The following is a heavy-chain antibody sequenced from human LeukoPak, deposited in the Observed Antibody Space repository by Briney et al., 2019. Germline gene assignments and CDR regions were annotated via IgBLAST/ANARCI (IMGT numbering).Heavy chain of an antibody. CDR2: IHYTGRT. CDR3: ARRRTVAGTWSFDFDY. CDR1: GGSISGHY. V-gene: IGHV4-59*11. D-gene: IGHD6-19*01. Sequence: SETLSLTCTVSGGSISGHYWSWIRQPPGKGLEWIGYIHYTGRTDYSPSLKSRVSLSVDLSKNQFSLELTSVTAADTAVYYCARRRTVAGTWSFDFDYWGQGTLVTVSS. J-gene: IGHJ4*02.